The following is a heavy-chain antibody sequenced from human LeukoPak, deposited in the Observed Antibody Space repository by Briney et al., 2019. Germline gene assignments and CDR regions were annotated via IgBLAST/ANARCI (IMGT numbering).Heavy chain of an antibody. CDR3: AKDLLGGDYNLHPYYYYGMDV. D-gene: IGHD4-17*01. J-gene: IGHJ6*02. CDR2: IWYDGSNK. V-gene: IGHV3-33*06. CDR1: GFTFSSYG. Sequence: GRSLRLSCAASGFTFSSYGMHWVRQAPGKGLEWVAVIWYDGSNKYYADSVKGRFTISRDNSKNTLYLQMNSLRAEDTAVYYCAKDLLGGDYNLHPYYYYGMDVWGQGTTVTVSS.